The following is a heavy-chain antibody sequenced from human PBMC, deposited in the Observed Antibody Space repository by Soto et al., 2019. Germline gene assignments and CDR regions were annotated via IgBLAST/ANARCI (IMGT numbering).Heavy chain of an antibody. CDR1: GGSISSSSYY. CDR2: IYYSGST. D-gene: IGHD1-20*01. CDR3: AREITGTTG. Sequence: SETLSLTCTVSGGSISSSSYYWGWIRQPPGKGLEWIGSIYYSGSTYYNPSLKSRVTISVDTSKNQFSLKLSSVTAADTAVYYCAREITGTTGWGQGTLVTVSS. J-gene: IGHJ4*02. V-gene: IGHV4-39*02.